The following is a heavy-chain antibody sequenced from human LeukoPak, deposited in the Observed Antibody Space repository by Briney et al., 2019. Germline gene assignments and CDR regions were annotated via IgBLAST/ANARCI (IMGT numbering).Heavy chain of an antibody. Sequence: GGSLRLSCAASGFTFSSYWMNWARQAPGKGLEWVANIREERGQEYYVDSVKGRFTTSKNSAKNPLYLQMNTLRVEDTAMYYCASLDTAKQPLANHWGQGTLVTVSS. CDR3: ASLDTAKQPLANH. D-gene: IGHD5-18*01. J-gene: IGHJ5*02. CDR2: IREERGQE. CDR1: GFTFSSYW. V-gene: IGHV3-7*03.